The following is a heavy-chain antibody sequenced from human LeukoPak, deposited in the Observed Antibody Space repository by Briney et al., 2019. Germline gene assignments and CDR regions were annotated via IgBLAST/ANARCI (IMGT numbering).Heavy chain of an antibody. CDR2: IYSGGST. V-gene: IGHV3-66*01. CDR3: ARGDFYCYGMDV. J-gene: IGHJ6*02. Sequence: PGGSLRLSCAASGFTVSSNYMSWVRQAPGKGLEWVALIYSGGSTYYADSVKGRFTISRDNSKNTLYLQMNSLRAEDTAVYYCARGDFYCYGMDVWGQGTTVTVSS. CDR1: GFTVSSNY.